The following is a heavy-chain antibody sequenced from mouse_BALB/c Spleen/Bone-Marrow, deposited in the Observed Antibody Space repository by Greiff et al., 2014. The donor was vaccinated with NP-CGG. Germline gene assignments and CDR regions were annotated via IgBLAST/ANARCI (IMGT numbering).Heavy chain of an antibody. Sequence: VQLQQSGAELMKPGASVKISCKTSGYTFSSYWIEWVKQRPGHGLEWIGEILPGSGSTNSKEKFKGKATFTADTSSNTAYMQLSSLTSEDSAVYYCARELGLRLAYWGRGTLVTVSA. J-gene: IGHJ3*01. CDR1: GYTFSSYW. CDR2: ILPGSGST. D-gene: IGHD3-1*01. CDR3: ARELGLRLAY. V-gene: IGHV1-9*01.